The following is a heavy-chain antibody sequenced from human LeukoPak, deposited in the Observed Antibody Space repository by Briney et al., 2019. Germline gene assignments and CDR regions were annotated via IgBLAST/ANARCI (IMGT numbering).Heavy chain of an antibody. V-gene: IGHV3-7*01. J-gene: IGHJ4*02. Sequence: PGGSLRLSYAASEFTFSSYWMTWVRQAPGKGLEWVANIKQDGSEKYYVDSVKGRFTISRDNARNSLYLQMNSLRAEDTAVYYCARSVAGGRRGFDYWGQGTLVTVSS. CDR1: EFTFSSYW. D-gene: IGHD6-19*01. CDR2: IKQDGSEK. CDR3: ARSVAGGRRGFDY.